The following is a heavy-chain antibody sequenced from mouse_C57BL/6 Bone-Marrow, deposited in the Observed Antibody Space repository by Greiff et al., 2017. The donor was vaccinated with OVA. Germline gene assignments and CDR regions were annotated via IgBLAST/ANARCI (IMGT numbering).Heavy chain of an antibody. J-gene: IGHJ4*01. CDR1: GFSLTSYG. D-gene: IGHD1-1*01. Sequence: VMLVESGPGLVQPSQSLSITCTVSGFSLTSYGVHWVRQSPGKGLEWLGVIWSGGSTDYNAAFISRLSISKDNSKSQVFFKMNSLQADDTAIYYCASEYYGRSSYAMDYWGQGTSVTVSA. CDR2: IWSGGST. V-gene: IGHV2-2*01. CDR3: ASEYYGRSSYAMDY.